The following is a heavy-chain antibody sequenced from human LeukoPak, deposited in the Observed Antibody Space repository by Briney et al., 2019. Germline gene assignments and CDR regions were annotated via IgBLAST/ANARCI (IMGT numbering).Heavy chain of an antibody. CDR1: GFTFDDYA. CDR2: ISWNSGSI. Sequence: GGSLRLSCAASGFTFDDYAMHWVRQAPGKGLEWVSGISWNSGSIGYADSVKGRFTISRDNSKNTLYLQMNSLRAEDTAVYYCARVDYGDYQYFQHWGQGTLVTVSS. V-gene: IGHV3-9*01. J-gene: IGHJ1*01. CDR3: ARVDYGDYQYFQH. D-gene: IGHD4-17*01.